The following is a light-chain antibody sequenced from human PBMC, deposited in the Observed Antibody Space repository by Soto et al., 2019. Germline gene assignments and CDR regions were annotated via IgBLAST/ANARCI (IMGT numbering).Light chain of an antibody. CDR3: SSYTTGSRRLNV. CDR2: EVS. Sequence: QSVLTQPASVSGSPGQSITISCTGTSSDVGGCNSVSWYQQHPGKAPKLMIYEVSNRPSGVSNRFSGSKSGNTASLTISGVQAEDEADYFCSSYTTGSRRLNVFGTGTKLTVL. CDR1: SSDVGGCNS. V-gene: IGLV2-14*01. J-gene: IGLJ1*01.